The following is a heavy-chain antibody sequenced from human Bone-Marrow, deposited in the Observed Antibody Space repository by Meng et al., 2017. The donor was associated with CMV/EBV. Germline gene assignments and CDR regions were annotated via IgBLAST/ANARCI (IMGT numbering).Heavy chain of an antibody. D-gene: IGHD2-2*01. CDR2: IKSNTDGGTT. CDR1: NKAW. Sequence: NKAWMSCVRQAPGKGLEWVGRIKSNTDGGTTDYAAPVNGRFTISRDDSKNTLYLQMNSLKTEDTAVYYCSTVAIGYCSSSGCYGGDYWGQGTLVTVSS. CDR3: STVAIGYCSSSGCYGGDY. J-gene: IGHJ4*02. V-gene: IGHV3-15*01.